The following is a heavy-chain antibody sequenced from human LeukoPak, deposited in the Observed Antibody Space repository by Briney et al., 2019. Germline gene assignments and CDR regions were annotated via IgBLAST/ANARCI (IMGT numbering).Heavy chain of an antibody. CDR1: GGSISSYY. Sequence: SETLSLTCTVSGGSISSYYWSWIRQPPGKGLEWIGYIYYSGSTNYNPSLKSRVTISVDTSKNQFSLKLSSVTAADTAVYYCARGNRHDYGVVPHFDYWGQGTLVTVSS. J-gene: IGHJ4*02. CDR3: ARGNRHDYGVVPHFDY. V-gene: IGHV4-59*08. CDR2: IYYSGST. D-gene: IGHD4-17*01.